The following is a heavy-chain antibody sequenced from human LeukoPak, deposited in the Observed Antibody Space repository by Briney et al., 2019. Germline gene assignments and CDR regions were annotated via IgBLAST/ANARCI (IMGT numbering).Heavy chain of an antibody. J-gene: IGHJ5*02. CDR1: GGTFSSYT. CDR3: ARDGMTVLLGAPGWFDP. Sequence: SVKVSCKASGGTFSSYTISWVRQAPGQGLEWMGRIIPILGIANYAQKFQGGVTITADKSTSTAHMELSSLRSEDTAVYYCARDGMTVLLGAPGWFDPWGQGTLVTVSS. D-gene: IGHD2-21*02. V-gene: IGHV1-69*04. CDR2: IIPILGIA.